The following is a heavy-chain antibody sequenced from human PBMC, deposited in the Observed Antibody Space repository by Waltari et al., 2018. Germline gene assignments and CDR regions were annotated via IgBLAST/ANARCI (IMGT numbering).Heavy chain of an antibody. CDR2: IYYSGST. J-gene: IGHJ4*02. CDR3: ASLYYHDSSGYSYYFDY. Sequence: QVQLQESGPGVVKPSETLSLTCTISGGSISSHSWIWIRQPPGKGLEWIGYIYYSGSTNYNPSLKSRVTISVDTSKHQFSLKLSSVTAADTAVYYCASLYYHDSSGYSYYFDYWGQGTLVTVSS. CDR1: GGSISSHS. V-gene: IGHV4-59*11. D-gene: IGHD3-22*01.